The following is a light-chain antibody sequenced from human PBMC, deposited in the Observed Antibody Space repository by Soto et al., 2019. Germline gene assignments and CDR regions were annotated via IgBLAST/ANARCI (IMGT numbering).Light chain of an antibody. CDR3: QTWGTGTVV. J-gene: IGLJ2*01. CDR2: VNRDGSH. Sequence: QSVLTQSPSASASLGASVKLTCTLSSGHSSYAIAWHQQQPEKGPRYLMKVNRDGSHNKGDGIPDRFSGSSSGAERYLTISSLQSEDEADYYCQTWGTGTVVFGGGTKLTVL. V-gene: IGLV4-69*01. CDR1: SGHSSYA.